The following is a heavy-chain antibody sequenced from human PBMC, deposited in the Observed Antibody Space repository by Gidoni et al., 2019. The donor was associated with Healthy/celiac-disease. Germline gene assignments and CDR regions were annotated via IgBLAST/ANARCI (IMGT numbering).Heavy chain of an antibody. D-gene: IGHD2-15*01. V-gene: IGHV3-33*01. CDR3: AVYCSGGSCHPRQNDMDV. J-gene: IGHJ6*02. Sequence: CPSSGFTFSSYGMHWVRQAPGKGLEWVAVIWYDGSNKYYADSVKGRFTISRDNSKNTLYLQMNSLRAEDTAVYYCAVYCSGGSCHPRQNDMDVWGQGTTVTVSS. CDR2: IWYDGSNK. CDR1: GFTFSSYG.